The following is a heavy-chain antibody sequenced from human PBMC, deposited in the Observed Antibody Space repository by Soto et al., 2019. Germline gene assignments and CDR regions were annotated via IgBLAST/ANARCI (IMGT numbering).Heavy chain of an antibody. J-gene: IGHJ4*02. CDR3: ARGSGSGYYYYWSY. D-gene: IGHD3-22*01. CDR1: GVSISSSNW. Sequence: PLETLSLTCAVSGVSISSSNWWSWVRQPPGKGLEWIGEIYHSGSTNYNPSLKSRVTISVDRSKNQFSLKLSSVTAADTAVYYCARGSGSGYYYYWSYWGQGTLVTVSS. V-gene: IGHV4-4*02. CDR2: IYHSGST.